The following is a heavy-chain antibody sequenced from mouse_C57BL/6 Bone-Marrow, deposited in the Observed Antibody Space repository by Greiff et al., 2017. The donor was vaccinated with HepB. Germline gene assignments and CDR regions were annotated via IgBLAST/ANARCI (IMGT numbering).Heavy chain of an antibody. V-gene: IGHV5-2*01. D-gene: IGHD2-5*01. J-gene: IGHJ4*01. Sequence: DVKLVESGGGLVQPGESLKLSCESNEYEFPSHDMSWVRKTPEKRLELVAAINSDGGSTYYPDTMERRFIISRDNTKKTLYLQMSSLRSEDTALYYCARHDYSNPNYYAMDYWGQGTSVTVSS. CDR2: INSDGGST. CDR1: EYEFPSHD. CDR3: ARHDYSNPNYYAMDY.